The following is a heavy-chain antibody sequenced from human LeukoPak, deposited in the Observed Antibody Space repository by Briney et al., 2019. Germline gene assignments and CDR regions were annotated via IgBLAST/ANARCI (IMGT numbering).Heavy chain of an antibody. CDR1: GYSFTSYW. Sequence: GESLKISCKGSGYSFTSYWIGWVRQMPGKGLEWMGIIYPGDSDTRYSPSFQGQVTISADKSIGTAYLQWSSLKASDTAMYYCGRYYYDSSGYFYNWFDPWGQGTLVTVSS. J-gene: IGHJ5*02. CDR2: IYPGDSDT. V-gene: IGHV5-51*01. CDR3: GRYYYDSSGYFYNWFDP. D-gene: IGHD3-22*01.